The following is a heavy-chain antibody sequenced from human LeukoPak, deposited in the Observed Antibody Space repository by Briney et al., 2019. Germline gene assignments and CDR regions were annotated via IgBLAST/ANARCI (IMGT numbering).Heavy chain of an antibody. CDR3: ARTYYDFWSGYWHYYYMDV. D-gene: IGHD3-3*01. CDR1: GGTFSSYA. J-gene: IGHJ6*03. CDR2: IIPIFGTA. V-gene: IGHV1-69*13. Sequence: ASVKVSCKASGGTFSSYAISWVRQAPGQGLEWVGGIIPIFGTANYAQKFQGRVTITADESTSTAYMELSSLRSEDTAVYYCARTYYDFWSGYWHYYYMDVWGKGTTVTVSS.